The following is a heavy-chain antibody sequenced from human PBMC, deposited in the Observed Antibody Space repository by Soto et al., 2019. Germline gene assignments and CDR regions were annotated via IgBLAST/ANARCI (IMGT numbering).Heavy chain of an antibody. CDR3: AKHLRYFDWDSYFDY. V-gene: IGHV3-23*01. J-gene: IGHJ4*02. Sequence: EVQLLESGGGLVQPGGSLRLSCAASGFTFSSYIMSWVRQAPGKGLEWVSAISGSGGNTYYEDSVKGRFTISRDNSKNTLYVQMNSLRADDTAVYYCAKHLRYFDWDSYFDYWGQGTLVTVSS. CDR1: GFTFSSYI. CDR2: ISGSGGNT. D-gene: IGHD3-9*01.